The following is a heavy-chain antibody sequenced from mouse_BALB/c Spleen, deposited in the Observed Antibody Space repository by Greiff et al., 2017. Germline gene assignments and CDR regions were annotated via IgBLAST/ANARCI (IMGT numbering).Heavy chain of an antibody. CDR1: GYTFTSSW. CDR2: IHPNSGNT. CDR3: ARSFYDYDFAY. Sequence: QVQLQQPGSVLVRPGASVKLSCKASGYTFTSSWMHWAKQRPGQGLEWIGEIHPNSGNTNYNEKFKGKATLTVDKSSSTAYMELRSLTSEDSAVYYCARSFYDYDFAYWGQGTLVTVSA. J-gene: IGHJ3*01. V-gene: IGHV1S130*01. D-gene: IGHD2-4*01.